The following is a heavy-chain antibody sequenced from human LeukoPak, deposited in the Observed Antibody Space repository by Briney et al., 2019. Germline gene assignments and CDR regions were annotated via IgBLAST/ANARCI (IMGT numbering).Heavy chain of an antibody. D-gene: IGHD5-18*01. V-gene: IGHV4-39*01. J-gene: IGHJ4*02. CDR3: AGHPATATAAVDY. CDR2: IYYSGST. Sequence: SETQSLTCTVSGGSISSSSYYWGWIRQPPGKGLEWIGSIYYSGSTYYNPSLKSRVTISVDTSKNQFSLKLSSVTAADTAVYYCAGHPATATAAVDYWGQGTLVTVSS. CDR1: GGSISSSSYY.